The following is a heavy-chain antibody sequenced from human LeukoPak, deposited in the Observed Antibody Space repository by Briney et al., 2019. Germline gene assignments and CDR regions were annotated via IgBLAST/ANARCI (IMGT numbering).Heavy chain of an antibody. J-gene: IGHJ5*02. CDR2: IYHSGST. CDR3: ARSVVTPYNWFDP. V-gene: IGHV4-30-2*01. CDR1: GGSISSGGYY. Sequence: SETLSLTCTVSGGSISSGGYYWSWIRQPPGKGLEWIGYIYHSGSTYYNPSLKSRATISVDRSKNQFSLKLSSVTAADTAVYYCARSVVTPYNWFDPWGQGTLVTVSS. D-gene: IGHD4-23*01.